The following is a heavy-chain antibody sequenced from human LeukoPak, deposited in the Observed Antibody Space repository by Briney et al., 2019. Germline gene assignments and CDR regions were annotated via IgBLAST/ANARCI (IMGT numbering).Heavy chain of an antibody. CDR3: ATKQWLAPPPDS. V-gene: IGHV3-74*01. CDR1: GFTFSQYS. D-gene: IGHD6-19*01. Sequence: GGSLRLSCAASGFTFSQYSMNWVRQAPGGGLESVSRINTDGTVTTYADSVKGRFTVSRDNADNTMFLQMNSVRDEDTAVYYCATKQWLAPPPDSWGQGTPVTVSS. J-gene: IGHJ4*02. CDR2: INTDGTVT.